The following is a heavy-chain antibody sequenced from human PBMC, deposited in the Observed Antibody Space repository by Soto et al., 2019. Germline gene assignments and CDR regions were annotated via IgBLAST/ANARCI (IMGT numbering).Heavy chain of an antibody. CDR1: GFDFDDYA. CDR2: INWNRVSI. V-gene: IGHV3-9*01. Sequence: EVQLVESGGGLVQPGRSLRLSCAASGFDFDDYAMHWVRQVPGKGLEWVSGINWNRVSIDYADSVKGRFTISTDNAKNSLYLQMNSLRAEDTALYYCSKDLYSSINPRGGYFQHWGQGTLVTVSS. CDR3: SKDLYSSINPRGGYFQH. D-gene: IGHD6-13*01. J-gene: IGHJ1*01.